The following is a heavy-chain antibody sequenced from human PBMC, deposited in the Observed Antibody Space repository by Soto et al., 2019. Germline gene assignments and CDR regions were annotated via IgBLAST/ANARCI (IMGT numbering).Heavy chain of an antibody. CDR1: GGSISSSNW. CDR2: IYHSGST. D-gene: IGHD3-10*01. J-gene: IGHJ1*01. Sequence: SETLSLTCAVSGGSISSSNWWSWVRQPPGKGLEWIGEIYHSGSTNYNPSLKSRVTISVDKSKNQFSLKLSSVTAADTAVYYCARKAPRSGSYQIRAEYFQHWGQGTLVTVSS. CDR3: ARKAPRSGSYQIRAEYFQH. V-gene: IGHV4-4*02.